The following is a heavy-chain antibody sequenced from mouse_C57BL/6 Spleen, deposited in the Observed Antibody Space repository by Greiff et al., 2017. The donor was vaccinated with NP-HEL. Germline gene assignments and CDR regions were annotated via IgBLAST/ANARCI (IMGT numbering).Heavy chain of an antibody. V-gene: IGHV14-4*01. D-gene: IGHD1-1*01. CDR1: GFNIKDDY. J-gene: IGHJ3*01. CDR2: IDPENGDT. Sequence: VQLQQSGAELVRPGASVKLSCTASGFNIKDDYMHWVKQRPEQGLEWIGWIDPENGDTEYASKFQGKATITADTSSNTAYLQLSSLTSEDTAVYYGTSLYGSSPFAYWGQGTLVTVSA. CDR3: TSLYGSSPFAY.